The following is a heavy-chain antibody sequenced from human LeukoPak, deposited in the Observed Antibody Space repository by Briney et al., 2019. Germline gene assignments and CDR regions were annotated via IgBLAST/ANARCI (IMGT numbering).Heavy chain of an antibody. CDR2: ISWNGDNT. CDR1: GFTFDDYA. Sequence: GGSLRLSCAASGFTFDDYAMSWVRQAPGKGLEWVSGISWNGDNTGYADSVKGRFTISRDNAKNSLYLQMNSLRAEDTALYYCARDFASTYFDYWGQGTLVTVSS. D-gene: IGHD2-2*01. J-gene: IGHJ4*02. CDR3: ARDFASTYFDY. V-gene: IGHV3-20*04.